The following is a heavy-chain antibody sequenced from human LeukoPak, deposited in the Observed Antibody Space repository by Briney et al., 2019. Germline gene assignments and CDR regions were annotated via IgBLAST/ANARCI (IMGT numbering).Heavy chain of an antibody. V-gene: IGHV4-61*02. CDR2: IYTSGST. Sequence: PSQTLSLTCTVSGGSISSGSYYWSWIRQPAGKGLEWIGRIYTSGSTNYNPSLKSRVTISVDTSKNQFSLKLNSVTTADTAVYYCARGLRVGNTGYYFDYWGQGTQVTVSS. CDR3: ARGLRVGNTGYYFDY. J-gene: IGHJ4*02. D-gene: IGHD1-26*01. CDR1: GGSISSGSYY.